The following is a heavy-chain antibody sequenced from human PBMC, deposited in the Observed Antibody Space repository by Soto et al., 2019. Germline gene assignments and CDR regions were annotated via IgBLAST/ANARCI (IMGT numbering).Heavy chain of an antibody. V-gene: IGHV1-46*01. CDR1: GYTFSSYY. Sequence: GASVKVSCKSSGYTFSSYYMHWVRQAPGQGLEWVGIINPSGGTTTYAQKFQGRVTMTRDTSTSTVYMELSSLRSEDTAVYYCARDRVVVTANPYAFEIWGQGTMVTVSS. D-gene: IGHD2-21*02. J-gene: IGHJ3*02. CDR2: INPSGGTT. CDR3: ARDRVVVTANPYAFEI.